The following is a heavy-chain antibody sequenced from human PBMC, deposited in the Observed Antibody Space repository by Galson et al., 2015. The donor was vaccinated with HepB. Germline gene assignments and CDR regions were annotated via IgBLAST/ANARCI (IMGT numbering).Heavy chain of an antibody. CDR3: ARLYQHLEMATLPVGMDV. Sequence: SVKVSCKASGGTFSSYAISWVRQAPGQGLEWMGRIIPILGLANYAQKFQGRVTITADKSTSTAYMELSSLRSEDTAVYYCARLYQHLEMATLPVGMDVWGQGTTVTVSS. J-gene: IGHJ6*02. CDR1: GGTFSSYA. V-gene: IGHV1-69*04. CDR2: IIPILGLA. D-gene: IGHD5-24*01.